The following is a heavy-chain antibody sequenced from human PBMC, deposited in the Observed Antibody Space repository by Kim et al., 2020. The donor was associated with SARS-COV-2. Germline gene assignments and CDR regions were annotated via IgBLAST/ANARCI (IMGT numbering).Heavy chain of an antibody. CDR1: GGTFSSYA. D-gene: IGHD2-15*01. CDR2: IIPIFGTA. CDR3: ARGYCSGGSCYRGVPNWFDP. Sequence: SVKVSCKASGGTFSSYAISWVRQAPGQGLEWMGGIIPIFGTANYAQKFQGRVTITADESTSTAYMELSSLRSEDTAVYYCARGYCSGGSCYRGVPNWFDPWGQGTLVTVSS. V-gene: IGHV1-69*13. J-gene: IGHJ5*02.